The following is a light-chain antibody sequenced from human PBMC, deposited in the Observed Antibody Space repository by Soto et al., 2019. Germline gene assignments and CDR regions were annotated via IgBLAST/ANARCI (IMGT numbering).Light chain of an antibody. CDR3: QQYGSSPVT. J-gene: IGKJ4*01. Sequence: EIVLTQSPGTRSLSPGERATLSCRASQSVSSNLAWYQQKPGQAPRLLIYGASSRATGIPDRFSGSGSGTDFTLTISRLEPEDFAVYYCQQYGSSPVTFGGGTKVDIK. V-gene: IGKV3-20*01. CDR2: GAS. CDR1: QSVSSN.